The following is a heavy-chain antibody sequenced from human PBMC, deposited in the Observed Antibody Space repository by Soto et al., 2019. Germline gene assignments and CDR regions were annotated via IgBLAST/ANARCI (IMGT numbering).Heavy chain of an antibody. CDR3: AKFFGHMARAAVTDC. CDR2: ISGSGGST. J-gene: IGHJ4*02. CDR1: GFTFSSYA. V-gene: IGHV3-23*01. D-gene: IGHD3-10*01. Sequence: GGSLRLSCAASGFTFSSYAMSWVRQAPGKGLEWVSAISGSGGSTYYADSVKGRFTISRDNSKNTLYLQMSSLRAEDTAVYFCAKFFGHMARAAVTDCGGQGTLLTVSA.